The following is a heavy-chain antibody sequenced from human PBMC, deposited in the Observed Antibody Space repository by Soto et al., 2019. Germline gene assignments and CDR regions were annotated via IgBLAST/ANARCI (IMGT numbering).Heavy chain of an antibody. CDR2: IKSKTDGGTT. V-gene: IGHV3-15*01. Sequence: EVQLVESGGGLVKPGGSLRLSCAASGFTFSNAWMSWVRQAPGKGLEWVGRIKSKTDGGTTDYAAPVKGRFTISRDDSKNTLYLQMNSLKTEDTAVYYCTTVSAYYDFWRGYYTTFDYWGQGTLVTVSS. CDR1: GFTFSNAW. D-gene: IGHD3-3*01. CDR3: TTVSAYYDFWRGYYTTFDY. J-gene: IGHJ4*02.